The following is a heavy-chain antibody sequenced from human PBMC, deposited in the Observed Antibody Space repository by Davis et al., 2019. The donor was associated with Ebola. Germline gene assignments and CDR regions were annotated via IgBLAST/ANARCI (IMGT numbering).Heavy chain of an antibody. J-gene: IGHJ6*02. Sequence: SGPTLVKPTQTLTLTCPFSGFSLSTSGVGLGWIRQPPGKALEWLAVIDWDDDKYYSTSLTTRLTISKDTSKNQVVLTMTNMDPVDTATYYCARNSGHVQYDFWSGYPHYYYYGMDVWGQGTTVTVSS. CDR2: IDWDDDK. V-gene: IGHV2-70*01. CDR3: ARNSGHVQYDFWSGYPHYYYYGMDV. CDR1: GFSLSTSGVG. D-gene: IGHD3-3*01.